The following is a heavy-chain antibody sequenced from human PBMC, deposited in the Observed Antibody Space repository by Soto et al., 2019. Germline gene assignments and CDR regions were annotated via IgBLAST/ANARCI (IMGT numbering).Heavy chain of an antibody. J-gene: IGHJ6*02. CDR1: GFTFSSYS. CDR2: ISSSSSTI. V-gene: IGHV3-48*02. CDR3: AREREEDNGDYYYYGMDV. D-gene: IGHD3-10*01. Sequence: EVQLVESGGGLVQPGGSLRLSCAASGFTFSSYSMNWVRQAPGKGLEWGSYISSSSSTIYYEDSVKGRFTISRDNAKNSLYLHMNSLRDEDTAVYYCAREREEDNGDYYYYGMDVWGQGTTVIVSS.